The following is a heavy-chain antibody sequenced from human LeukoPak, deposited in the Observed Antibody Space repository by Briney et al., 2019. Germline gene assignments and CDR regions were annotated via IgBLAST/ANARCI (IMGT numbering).Heavy chain of an antibody. D-gene: IGHD3-9*01. Sequence: ASVKVSCKASGGTFSSYAISWVRQAPGQGLEWMGGIIPIFGTANYAQKFEGRLTITADKSTRTAYMELGSLRSEDTAVYDCASCYDIWTGYHILHYYYYYMDVGGKPTT. J-gene: IGHJ6*03. CDR3: ASCYDIWTGYHILHYYYYYMDV. CDR2: IIPIFGTA. CDR1: GGTFSSYA. V-gene: IGHV1-69*06.